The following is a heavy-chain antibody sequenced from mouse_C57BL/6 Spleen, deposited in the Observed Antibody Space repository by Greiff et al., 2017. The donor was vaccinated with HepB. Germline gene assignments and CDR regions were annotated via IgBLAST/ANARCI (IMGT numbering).Heavy chain of an antibody. D-gene: IGHD2-3*01. CDR3: ARSDGYYFLDY. V-gene: IGHV1-82*01. J-gene: IGHJ2*01. CDR2: IYPGDGDT. Sequence: QVQLQQSGPELVKPGASVKISCKASGYAFSSSWMNWVKQRPGKGLEWIGRIYPGDGDTNYNGKFKGKATLTADKSSSTAYMQLSSLTSEDSAVYFWARSDGYYFLDYWGQGTTLTVSS. CDR1: GYAFSSSW.